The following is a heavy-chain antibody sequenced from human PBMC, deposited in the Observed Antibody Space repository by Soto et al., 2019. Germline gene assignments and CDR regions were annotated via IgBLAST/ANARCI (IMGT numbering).Heavy chain of an antibody. D-gene: IGHD2-15*01. CDR3: ARTKDIVVVVAATAPGYYGMDV. Sequence: ASVKVSCKASGYTLTSYDINWVRQATGQGLEWMGWMNPNSGNTGYAQKFQGRVTMTRNTSISTAYMELSSLRSEDTAVYYCARTKDIVVVVAATAPGYYGMDVWGQGTTVTVSS. J-gene: IGHJ6*02. CDR1: GYTLTSYD. CDR2: MNPNSGNT. V-gene: IGHV1-8*01.